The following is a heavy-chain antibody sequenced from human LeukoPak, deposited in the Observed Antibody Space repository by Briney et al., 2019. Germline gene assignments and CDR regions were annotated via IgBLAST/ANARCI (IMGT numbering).Heavy chain of an antibody. J-gene: IGHJ5*02. V-gene: IGHV3-48*02. D-gene: IGHD5-12*01. CDR1: GSSFTTYK. Sequence: PGGSLRLSCLASGSSFTTYKMNWVRQAPGKGLEWISYISDTSSTFVYADSVRGRFTISRDNAKNSLFLQMNSLRDEDTAVYYCARALHRGYRGNGRNSWGQGTRVTVSS. CDR2: ISDTSSTF. CDR3: ARALHRGYRGNGRNS.